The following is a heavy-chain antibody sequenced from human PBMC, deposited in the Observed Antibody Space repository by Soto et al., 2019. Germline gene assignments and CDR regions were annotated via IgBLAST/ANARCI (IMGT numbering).Heavy chain of an antibody. CDR3: ASRLGHGLSLYTDV. Sequence: EVQLVESGGGLVQPGGSLRLSCAASGFTFSSYWMSWARQAPGKGLEWVANIKQDGSEKYYVDSVKGRFTISRDNAKNSLYLQMNSLRAEDTAVYYCASRLGHGLSLYTDVWGKGTTVTDSS. J-gene: IGHJ6*03. CDR2: IKQDGSEK. V-gene: IGHV3-7*01. CDR1: GFTFSSYW.